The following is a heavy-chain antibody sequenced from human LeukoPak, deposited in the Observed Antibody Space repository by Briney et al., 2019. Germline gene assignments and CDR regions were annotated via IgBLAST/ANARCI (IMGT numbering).Heavy chain of an antibody. CDR3: AXXXRXLESLSYGMDV. D-gene: IGHD3-3*01. J-gene: IGHJ6*02. CDR1: GYTFTSYG. V-gene: IGHV1-18*01. CDR2: ISAYNGNT. Sequence: ASVKVSCKASGYTFTSYGISWVRQAPGQGLEWMGWISAYNGNTNYAQKLQGRVTMTTDTSTSTAYMELRSLRSDDTAVYYCAXXXRXLESLSYGMDVWGQGTTVTVSS.